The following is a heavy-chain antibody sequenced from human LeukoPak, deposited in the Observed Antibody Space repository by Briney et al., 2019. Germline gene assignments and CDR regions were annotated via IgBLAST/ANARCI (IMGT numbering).Heavy chain of an antibody. D-gene: IGHD6-19*01. CDR3: ARWSGGSDWLYHNGMDV. Sequence: ASVKVSCKASGYIFTNYGFGWVRQAPGQGLEWLGWISNYNGNTNYAQKSLGRVTMTTDTYTTTGYMELRSLGSDDTAVYYCARWSGGSDWLYHNGMDVWGQGTTVIVSS. J-gene: IGHJ6*02. CDR2: ISNYNGNT. CDR1: GYIFTNYG. V-gene: IGHV1-18*01.